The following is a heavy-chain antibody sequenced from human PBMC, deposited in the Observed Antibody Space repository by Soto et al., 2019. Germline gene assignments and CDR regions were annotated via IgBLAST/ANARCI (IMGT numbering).Heavy chain of an antibody. CDR3: ARVPSYCSSTSCCHYYYMDV. CDR2: IYYSGST. V-gene: IGHV4-59*01. CDR1: GGSISSYY. Sequence: SETLSLTCTVSGGSISSYYWSWIRQPPGKGLEWIGYIYYSGSTNYNPSLKSRVTISVDTSKNQFSLKLSSVTAADTAVYYCARVPSYCSSTSCCHYYYMDVWGKGTTVTVSS. J-gene: IGHJ6*03. D-gene: IGHD2-2*01.